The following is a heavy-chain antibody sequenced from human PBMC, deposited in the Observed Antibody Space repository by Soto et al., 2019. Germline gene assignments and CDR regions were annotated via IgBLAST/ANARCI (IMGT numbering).Heavy chain of an antibody. Sequence: GGSLRLSCAASGFTFSNYDMHWVRQTTGKGLEWVSAIGTTGDPYYPGSVKGRFTISRDNAKNSLYLQMNSLTVEDTGVYFCGRGSSGWYLEVDFWGQGTLVPVSS. J-gene: IGHJ4*02. CDR2: IGTTGDP. CDR1: GFTFSNYD. D-gene: IGHD6-19*01. CDR3: GRGSSGWYLEVDF. V-gene: IGHV3-13*05.